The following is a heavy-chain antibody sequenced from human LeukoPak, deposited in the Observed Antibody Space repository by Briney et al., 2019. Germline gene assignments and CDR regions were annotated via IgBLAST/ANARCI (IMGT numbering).Heavy chain of an antibody. V-gene: IGHV4-39*07. Sequence: SETLSLTCTVSGDSISSSNFYWGWIRQPPGKGLEWIGSIYYSGNTYYNASLKSRVTISVDTSKNQFSLKLTSVTAADTAVYYCARAESSGYHYWGQGTLVTVSS. CDR3: ARAESSGYHY. CDR2: IYYSGNT. J-gene: IGHJ4*02. D-gene: IGHD3-22*01. CDR1: GDSISSSNFY.